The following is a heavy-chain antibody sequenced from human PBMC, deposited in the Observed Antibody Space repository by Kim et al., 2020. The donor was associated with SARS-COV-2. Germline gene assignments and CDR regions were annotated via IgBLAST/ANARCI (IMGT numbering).Heavy chain of an antibody. D-gene: IGHD3-22*01. J-gene: IGHJ4*02. Sequence: GGSLRLSCAASGFTFSSYAMHWVRQAPGKGLEWVAVISYDGSNKYYADSVKGRFTISRDNSKNTLYLQMNSLRAEDTAVYYCARGAYYDSSGYHYWGQGT. V-gene: IGHV3-30*04. CDR3: ARGAYYDSSGYHY. CDR2: ISYDGSNK. CDR1: GFTFSSYA.